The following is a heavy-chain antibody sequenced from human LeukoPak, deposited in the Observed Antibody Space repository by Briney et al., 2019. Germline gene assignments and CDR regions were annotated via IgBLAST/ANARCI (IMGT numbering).Heavy chain of an antibody. V-gene: IGHV1-69*13. CDR3: ARGMARIHDAFDI. D-gene: IGHD5-24*01. CDR1: GGTFSSYA. Sequence: SVTVSCTASGGTFSSYAISWVRQAPGQGLAWMGGIIPMFETATYAQEFQGRVTITADESTSTAYMELSSLRSEDTAVYYCARGMARIHDAFDIWGQGTMVTVSS. CDR2: IIPMFETA. J-gene: IGHJ3*02.